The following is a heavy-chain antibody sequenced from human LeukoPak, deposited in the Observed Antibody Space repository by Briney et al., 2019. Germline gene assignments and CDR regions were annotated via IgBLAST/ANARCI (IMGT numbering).Heavy chain of an antibody. CDR2: ISAYNANT. Sequence: ASVKVSCKASGYTFTSYDISWVRQAPGQGLEWMGWISAYNANTNYAQKLQGRVTMTTDTSTSTAYMELRSLRSDDTAVYYCARAKLVGSRSGGTCYSYFFEFWGQGTLVTVSS. D-gene: IGHD2-15*01. CDR3: ARAKLVGSRSGGTCYSYFFEF. CDR1: GYTFTSYD. J-gene: IGHJ4*02. V-gene: IGHV1-18*01.